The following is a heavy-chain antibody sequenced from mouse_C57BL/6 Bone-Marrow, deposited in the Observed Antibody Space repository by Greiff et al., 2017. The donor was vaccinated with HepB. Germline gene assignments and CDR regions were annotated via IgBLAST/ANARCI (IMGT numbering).Heavy chain of an antibody. J-gene: IGHJ2*01. Sequence: VKLQQPGAELVKPGASVKLSCKASGYTFTSYWMHWVKQRPGQGLEWIGMIHPNSGSTNYNEKFKSKATLTVDKSSSTAYMQLSSLTSEDSAVYYCARDRYVYFDYWGRGTTLTVSS. CDR2: IHPNSGST. V-gene: IGHV1-64*01. CDR3: ARDRYVYFDY. CDR1: GYTFTSYW.